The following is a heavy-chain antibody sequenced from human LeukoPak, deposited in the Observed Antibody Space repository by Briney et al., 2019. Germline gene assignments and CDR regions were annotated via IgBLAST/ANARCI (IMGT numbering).Heavy chain of an antibody. Sequence: ASVKVSCKASGYTFTSYGISWVRQAPGQGLEWMGWISAYNGNTNYAQKLQGRVTMTTDTSTSTAYMELRSLRSDDTAVYYCARDLSQSVAGHYYYYMDVWGKGTTVTVSS. V-gene: IGHV1-18*01. CDR2: ISAYNGNT. CDR3: ARDLSQSVAGHYYYYMDV. CDR1: GYTFTSYG. J-gene: IGHJ6*03. D-gene: IGHD6-19*01.